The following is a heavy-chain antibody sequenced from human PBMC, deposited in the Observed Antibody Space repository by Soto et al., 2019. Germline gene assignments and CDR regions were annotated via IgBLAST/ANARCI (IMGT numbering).Heavy chain of an antibody. J-gene: IGHJ4*02. CDR1: GYIVTSYS. CDR3: ARRYGDPSSAAGFDY. Sequence: QVPLVQSGAEVKKPGASVKVSCKASGYIVTSYSISWVRQAPGQGLEWMGWISIYNGNRIYAQKFQGRVTMTTDTDTSTTTAYMELRSLKSDDTAVYYCARRYGDPSSAAGFDYWGQGTLVTVSS. D-gene: IGHD4-17*01. V-gene: IGHV1-18*01. CDR2: ISIYNGNR.